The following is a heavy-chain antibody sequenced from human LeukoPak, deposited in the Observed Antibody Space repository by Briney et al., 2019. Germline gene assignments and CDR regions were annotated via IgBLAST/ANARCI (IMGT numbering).Heavy chain of an antibody. CDR1: GGSIRRADFY. J-gene: IGHJ4*02. CDR3: ATIKRGNIFGYFDF. CDR2: MLDTVTT. Sequence: PSETLSLTCTVSGGSIRRADFYWSWIRQPPGKGLEWIGYMLDTVTTKDNPSLKSRFTLSADTSKNQFSLRLTSVTAADTAVYYCATIKRGNIFGYFDFWGQGIPVTVSS. D-gene: IGHD5-18*01. V-gene: IGHV4-61*08.